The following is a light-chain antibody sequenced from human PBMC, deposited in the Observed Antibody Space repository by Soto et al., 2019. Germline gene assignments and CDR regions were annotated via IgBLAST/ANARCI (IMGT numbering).Light chain of an antibody. Sequence: EIVLTQSPGTLSLSPGERATLSCRASQSVSSSYLAWYQQKPGQAPRQLIYGASSRATGIPDRFSGSGSGKDFTLTITRLEPEDFAVYYCEHCRTSFGGGTRVEIK. CDR1: QSVSSSY. J-gene: IGKJ4*01. V-gene: IGKV3-20*01. CDR2: GAS. CDR3: EHCRTS.